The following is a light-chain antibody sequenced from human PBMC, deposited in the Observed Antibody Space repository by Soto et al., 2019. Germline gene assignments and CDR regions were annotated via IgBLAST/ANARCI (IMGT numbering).Light chain of an antibody. V-gene: IGKV3-20*01. CDR3: QQYGSLPYT. CDR2: GAS. J-gene: IGKJ2*01. CDR1: QSISSTF. Sequence: EIVLTQSPGTLSLSPGERVTLSCRASQSISSTFLAWYQHKPGQAPRVIIYGASRRATGIPDRFSGSGSGTDFTLTISRLEPEDFAVFYCQQYGSLPYTFGQGTELGI.